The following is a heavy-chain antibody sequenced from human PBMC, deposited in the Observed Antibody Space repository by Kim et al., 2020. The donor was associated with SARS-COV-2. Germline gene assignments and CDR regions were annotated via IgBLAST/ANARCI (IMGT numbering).Heavy chain of an antibody. CDR2: ISGSGDRT. D-gene: IGHD2-15*01. J-gene: IGHJ4*02. V-gene: IGHV3-23*01. CDR1: GFTFSSYA. CDR3: TQEGAISSGSCVT. Sequence: GGSLRLSCEASGFTFSSYAMTWVRQAPGKGLEWVSTISGSGDRTFYTDSVKGRFTISRDNSKNTVFLQMNSLRAEDTALYYCTQEGAISSGSCVTWGQGTLVTVSS.